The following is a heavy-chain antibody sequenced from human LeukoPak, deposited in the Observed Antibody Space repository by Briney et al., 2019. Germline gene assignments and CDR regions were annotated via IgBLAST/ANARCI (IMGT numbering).Heavy chain of an antibody. CDR1: GGSLSGYY. CDR3: ARVGSSGYLDY. Sequence: PSETLSLTCTVSGGSLSGYYWSWIRQAPGKGLEWIGEINHKGREWIGEINRSGSTNYNPSLKSRVTISGDTSKNWLSLRLTSVTAADTAVYYCARVGSSGYLDYWGQGTLVTVSS. J-gene: IGHJ4*02. V-gene: IGHV4-34*01. CDR2: INRSGST. D-gene: IGHD3-22*01.